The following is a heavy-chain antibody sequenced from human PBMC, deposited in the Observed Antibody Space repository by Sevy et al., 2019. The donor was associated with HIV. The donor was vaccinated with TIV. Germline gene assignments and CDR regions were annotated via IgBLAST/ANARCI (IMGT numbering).Heavy chain of an antibody. J-gene: IGHJ3*02. Sequence: ASVKVSCKASGYTFTSYGISWVRQAPGQGLEWMGWISAYNGNTNYAQKLQGRVTMTTDTSTSTAYMELRSLRSDDTAVYYCARARAQITFGGVIGPDDAFDIWGQGTMVTVSS. CDR1: GYTFTSYG. V-gene: IGHV1-18*01. D-gene: IGHD3-16*02. CDR3: ARARAQITFGGVIGPDDAFDI. CDR2: ISAYNGNT.